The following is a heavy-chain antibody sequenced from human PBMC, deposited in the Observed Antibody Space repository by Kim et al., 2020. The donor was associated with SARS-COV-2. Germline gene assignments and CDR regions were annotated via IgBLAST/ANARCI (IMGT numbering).Heavy chain of an antibody. CDR2: INHSGNT. V-gene: IGHV4-34*01. CDR3: SRVREQHLPNWFDP. D-gene: IGHD6-13*01. CDR1: GGSFSGYY. Sequence: SETLSLTCAVYGGSFSGYYWSWIRQPPGKGLEWIGEINHSGNTHYNPSLKSRVTISVDTSNSQFSLKLSSVTAADTAVYYCSRVREQHLPNWFDPWGQGNLVTVSS. J-gene: IGHJ5*02.